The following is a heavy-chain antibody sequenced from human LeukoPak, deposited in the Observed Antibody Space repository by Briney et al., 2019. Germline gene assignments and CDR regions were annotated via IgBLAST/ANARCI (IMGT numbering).Heavy chain of an antibody. J-gene: IGHJ3*02. Sequence: PSETLSLTCTVSGGSIATHYWSWIRQPPGKGLEWIGYINYSGTTNFNPSLNSRATISVDTSRNQFSLKLISVTAADTAVYYCARGGGTFDIWGQGTMVAVSS. CDR3: ARGGGTFDI. V-gene: IGHV4-59*11. D-gene: IGHD6-25*01. CDR1: GGSIATHY. CDR2: INYSGTT.